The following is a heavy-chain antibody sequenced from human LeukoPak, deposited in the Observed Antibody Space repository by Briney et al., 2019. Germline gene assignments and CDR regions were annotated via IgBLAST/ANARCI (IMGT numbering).Heavy chain of an antibody. V-gene: IGHV1-18*01. D-gene: IGHD3-22*01. J-gene: IGHJ3*02. CDR1: GYTFTRYG. Sequence: ASVKVSCKASGYTFTRYGISWVRQAPGQGLLWMGWISAYNGKTNYAQKLQGRVTMATDTSTSAAFIELRSLRSDDPAVYYCARDTFNYYDSSGHDAFDIWGQGTMVTVSS. CDR2: ISAYNGKT. CDR3: ARDTFNYYDSSGHDAFDI.